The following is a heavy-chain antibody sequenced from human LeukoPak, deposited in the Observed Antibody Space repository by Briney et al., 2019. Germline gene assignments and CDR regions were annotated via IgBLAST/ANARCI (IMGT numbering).Heavy chain of an antibody. CDR3: ARESSGHHFDY. J-gene: IGHJ4*02. CDR1: GFTVSSNN. D-gene: IGHD6-25*01. V-gene: IGHV3-53*01. CDR2: IYSGGTT. Sequence: PGGSLRLSCAASGFTVSSNNMNWGRQAPGKGLEWVSVIYSGGTTYSADSVKGRFTISRDSSKNTLYLQMNTLRAEDTAVYYCARESSGHHFDYWGQGTLVTVSS.